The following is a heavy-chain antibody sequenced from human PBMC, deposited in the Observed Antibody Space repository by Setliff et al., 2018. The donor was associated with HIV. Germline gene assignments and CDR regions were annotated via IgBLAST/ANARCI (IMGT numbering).Heavy chain of an antibody. V-gene: IGHV4-31*03. D-gene: IGHD1-7*01. Sequence: TLSLTCTVSGGSISSGGYYWSWIRQHPGKGLEWIGYIHYSGSTYFNPSLKSRVTISLDTSKNQFSLKVSSMTAADTAVYYCARNSKNWNYPVEYYDYYMDVWGKGTTVTVSS. CDR3: ARNSKNWNYPVEYYDYYMDV. CDR1: GGSISSGGYY. J-gene: IGHJ6*03. CDR2: IHYSGST.